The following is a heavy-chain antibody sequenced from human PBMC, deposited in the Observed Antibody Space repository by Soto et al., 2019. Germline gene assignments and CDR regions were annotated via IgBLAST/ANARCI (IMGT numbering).Heavy chain of an antibody. J-gene: IGHJ4*02. CDR2: IYWDDDK. V-gene: IGHV2-5*02. CDR3: AHRQRTVVVGAPFDL. Sequence: QITLRESGPTLVQPTQTLTLTCTLSGVSRTTSGVGVGWIRQPPGKALEWLALIYWDDDKRFSPSLKSRLAITRDTSKNQVVMTMTDMAPVDTAIYYCAHRQRTVVVGAPFDLWGQGSQVTVYS. D-gene: IGHD2-15*01. CDR1: GVSRTTSGVG.